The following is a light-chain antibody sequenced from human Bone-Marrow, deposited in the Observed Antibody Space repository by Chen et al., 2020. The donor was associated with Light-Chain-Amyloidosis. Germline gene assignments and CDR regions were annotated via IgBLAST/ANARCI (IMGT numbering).Light chain of an antibody. J-gene: IGLJ3*02. CDR1: NIGSTS. V-gene: IGLV3-21*02. CDR2: DDS. Sequence: SYVMTQTSSVSVAPGQTATIACVGNNIGSTSVHWYQQTPGQAPLLFVYDDSARPSGIPERLSGSNSGNTATLTISRVEAGDEADYYCQVWDRSSDRPVFGGGTKLTVL. CDR3: QVWDRSSDRPV.